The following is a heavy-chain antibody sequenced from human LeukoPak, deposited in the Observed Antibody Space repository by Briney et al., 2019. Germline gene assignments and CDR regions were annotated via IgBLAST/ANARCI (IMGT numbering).Heavy chain of an antibody. Sequence: GGSLRLSCAASRFTFSSFDMHWVRQAPGKGLEWVTFIRFDGSNKYYADSVKGRFTISRDNSKNTLYLQMSSLRPEDTVVYYCARQIGVSIDYWGQGTLVTVSS. J-gene: IGHJ4*02. V-gene: IGHV3-30*02. CDR2: IRFDGSNK. CDR3: ARQIGVSIDY. D-gene: IGHD5/OR15-5a*01. CDR1: RFTFSSFD.